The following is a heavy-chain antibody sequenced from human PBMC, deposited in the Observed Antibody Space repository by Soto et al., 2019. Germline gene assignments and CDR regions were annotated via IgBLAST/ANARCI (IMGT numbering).Heavy chain of an antibody. CDR3: AKDETYSYGSIDS. CDR1: GFAFSNYG. Sequence: QVQLVESGGGVVQPGRSLRLSCAASGFAFSNYGMQWVRQAPGKGLEWLAAMSYDGNNKYSAASVKGRFTISRDNSKNMLYLEANSLRAEDTAVYYCAKDETYSYGSIDSWGQGTLVTVSS. D-gene: IGHD5-18*01. CDR2: MSYDGNNK. J-gene: IGHJ5*02. V-gene: IGHV3-30*18.